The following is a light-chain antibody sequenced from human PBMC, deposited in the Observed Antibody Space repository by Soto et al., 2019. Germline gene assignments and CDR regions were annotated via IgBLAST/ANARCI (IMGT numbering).Light chain of an antibody. CDR2: DES. V-gene: IGKV1-5*01. Sequence: DIQMTQSPSTLSASAGDRVIITCRASQSIGSWLAWYQQKPGKAPKLLIYDESTLESGVPSRFSGSGSGTEFTLTISSLQPADFATYYCQQYNTYPYTFGQGTKLEIK. J-gene: IGKJ2*01. CDR1: QSIGSW. CDR3: QQYNTYPYT.